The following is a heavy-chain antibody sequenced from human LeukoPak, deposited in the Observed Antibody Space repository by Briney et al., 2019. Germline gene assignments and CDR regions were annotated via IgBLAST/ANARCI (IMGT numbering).Heavy chain of an antibody. V-gene: IGHV4-34*01. CDR1: GGSFSDYF. CDR2: ISHSGST. CDR3: AREEIVVVPAAPSTYNWFDP. Sequence: SETLSLTCAVYGGSFSDYFWSWIRQPPGKGLEWIGEISHSGSTTYNPSLRSRVTISGDTSKKQFSLKLSSVTAADTAVYYCAREEIVVVPAAPSTYNWFDPWGQGTLVTVSS. D-gene: IGHD2-2*01. J-gene: IGHJ5*02.